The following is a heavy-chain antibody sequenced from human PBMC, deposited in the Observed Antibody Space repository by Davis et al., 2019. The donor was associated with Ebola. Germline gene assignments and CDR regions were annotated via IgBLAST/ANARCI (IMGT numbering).Heavy chain of an antibody. CDR1: GFTVSSNY. J-gene: IGHJ4*02. D-gene: IGHD2-15*01. CDR3: ARVGYCSGGSCYYFDY. Sequence: GESLKISCAASGFTVSSNYMSWVRQAPGKGLEWVSVIYSGGSTYYADSVKGRFTISRDNSKNTLYLQMNSLRAEDTAVYYCARVGYCSGGSCYYFDYWGQGTLVTVSS. V-gene: IGHV3-53*01. CDR2: IYSGGST.